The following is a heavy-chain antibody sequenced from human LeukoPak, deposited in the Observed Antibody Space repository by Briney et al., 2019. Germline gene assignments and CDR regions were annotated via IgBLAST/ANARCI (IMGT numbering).Heavy chain of an antibody. Sequence: SETLSLTCTVSGGSISSSSYYWGWIRQPPGKGLEWIGSIYYSGSTYYNPSLKSRVTISVDTSKNQFSLKLSSVTAADTAVYYCASRGVAGTVYFDYWGQGTLVTVSS. D-gene: IGHD6-19*01. CDR1: GGSISSSSYY. CDR3: ASRGVAGTVYFDY. CDR2: IYYSGST. V-gene: IGHV4-39*07. J-gene: IGHJ4*02.